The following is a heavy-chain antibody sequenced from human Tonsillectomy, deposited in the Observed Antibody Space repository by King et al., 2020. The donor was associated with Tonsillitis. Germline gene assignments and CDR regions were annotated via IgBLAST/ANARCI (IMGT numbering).Heavy chain of an antibody. J-gene: IGHJ1*01. CDR1: GGSISSGDYY. V-gene: IGHV4-30-4*01. D-gene: IGHD5-18*01. CDR3: AGYDTANFQH. CDR2: IYYSGSP. Sequence: VQLQESGPGLVKPSQTLSLTCTVSGGSISSGDYYWSWIRPPPGKGLEWIGYIYYSGSPYYNPSLKSRVTISVDTSKNQFSLKLSSVTAADTAVYYCAGYDTANFQHWGQGTLVTVSS.